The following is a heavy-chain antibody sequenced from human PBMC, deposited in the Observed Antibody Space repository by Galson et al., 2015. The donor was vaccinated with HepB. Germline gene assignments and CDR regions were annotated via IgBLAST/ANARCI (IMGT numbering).Heavy chain of an antibody. D-gene: IGHD3-22*01. Sequence: SVKVSCKASGGTFSSYAISWVRQAPGQGLEWMGGIIPIFGTANYAQKFQGRVTITADESTSTAYMELSSLRSEDTAVYYCARDMGYYYDNMHAFDIWGQGTMVTVSS. V-gene: IGHV1-69*13. CDR1: GGTFSSYA. CDR2: IIPIFGTA. J-gene: IGHJ3*02. CDR3: ARDMGYYYDNMHAFDI.